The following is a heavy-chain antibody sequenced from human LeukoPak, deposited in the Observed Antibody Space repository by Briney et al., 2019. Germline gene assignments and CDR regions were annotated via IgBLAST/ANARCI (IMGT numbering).Heavy chain of an antibody. CDR2: INPSGGST. CDR1: GYTFTIYY. V-gene: IGHV1-46*03. J-gene: IGHJ4*02. Sequence: ASVTVSFTASGYTFTIYYIHWVRQAPGQGGEWMGLINPSGGSTNYTQKVQGRVSITRDTSTSTVYMQLSSLRFEDMAVYYCARRGGAGRLDYWGQGTLVTVSS. D-gene: IGHD3-10*01. CDR3: ARRGGAGRLDY.